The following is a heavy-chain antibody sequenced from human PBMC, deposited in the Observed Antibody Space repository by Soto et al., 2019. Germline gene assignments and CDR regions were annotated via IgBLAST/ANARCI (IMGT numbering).Heavy chain of an antibody. D-gene: IGHD6-13*01. V-gene: IGHV3-21*01. CDR1: GFTFSSYS. CDR3: ARDRGSSSWYGGDY. CDR2: ISSSSSYI. Sequence: GGSLRLSCAASGFTFSSYSMNWVRQAPGKGLEWVSSISSSSSYIYYADSVKGRFTISRDNAKNSLYLQMNSLRAEDTAVYYCARDRGSSSWYGGDYWGQGTLVTVSS. J-gene: IGHJ4*02.